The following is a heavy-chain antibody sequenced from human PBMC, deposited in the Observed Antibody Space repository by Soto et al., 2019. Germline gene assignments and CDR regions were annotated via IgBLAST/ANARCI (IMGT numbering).Heavy chain of an antibody. CDR2: ISGSGNRT. CDR1: GFTLSSYA. Sequence: PGGSLRLPCAASGFTLSSYAMSWVRQAPGKGLEWVSAISGSGNRTFHADSVKGRFTISRDNAKNALYLQMNSLRVEDTAVYYCAKEVTSGSYSHYYYGLDVWGQGTMVTVSS. D-gene: IGHD1-26*01. V-gene: IGHV3-23*01. CDR3: AKEVTSGSYSHYYYGLDV. J-gene: IGHJ6*02.